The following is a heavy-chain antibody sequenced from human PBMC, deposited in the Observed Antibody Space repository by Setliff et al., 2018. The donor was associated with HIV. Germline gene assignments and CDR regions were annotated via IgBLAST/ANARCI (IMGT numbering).Heavy chain of an antibody. Sequence: PSETLSLTCAVYGGSFSGYYWSWIRQPPGQGLEWIGEINHSGRTNYNPSLKSRVTISVDTSIDQFSLKLNSVTTADTAVYYCARSRTSSGYYGVTGYGMDVWGQGTTVTVSS. CDR2: INHSGRT. CDR1: GGSFSGYY. V-gene: IGHV4-34*01. D-gene: IGHD3-22*01. J-gene: IGHJ6*02. CDR3: ARSRTSSGYYGVTGYGMDV.